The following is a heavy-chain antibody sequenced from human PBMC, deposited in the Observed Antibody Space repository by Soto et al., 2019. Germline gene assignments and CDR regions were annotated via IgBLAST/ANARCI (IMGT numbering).Heavy chain of an antibody. CDR3: VREERIAASHRHYY. V-gene: IGHV4-30-4*01. J-gene: IGHJ6*01. CDR2: IHNSGTS. Sequence: TLSLTCTVSGGSIKSSDCHWSWTRKSPAKGLEWIDYIHNSGTSFYNPSLRGRVTVTLDTSRSQFSLTLASVTAADTAVYYCVREERIAASHRHYY. D-gene: IGHD6-6*01. CDR1: GGSIKSSDCH.